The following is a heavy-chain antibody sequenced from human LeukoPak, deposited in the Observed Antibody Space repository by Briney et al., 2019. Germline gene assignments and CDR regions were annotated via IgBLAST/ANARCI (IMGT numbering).Heavy chain of an antibody. CDR2: ISTSGGGT. D-gene: IGHD4-17*01. J-gene: IGHJ4*02. Sequence: GGSLRLSCAASGFTFSSYAMSWVRQAPGKGLERVSTISTSGGGTYYADSVKGRFTISRDNSKNTLYLQMNSLRAEDTAVYYCANTPTVTTPPEYWGQGTLVTVSS. CDR3: ANTPTVTTPPEY. V-gene: IGHV3-23*01. CDR1: GFTFSSYA.